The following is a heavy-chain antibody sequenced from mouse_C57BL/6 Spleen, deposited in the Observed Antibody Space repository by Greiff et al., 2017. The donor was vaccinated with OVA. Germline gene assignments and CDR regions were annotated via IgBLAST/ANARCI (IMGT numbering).Heavy chain of an antibody. V-gene: IGHV1-64*01. J-gene: IGHJ3*01. CDR1: GYTFTSYW. CDR3: ARGADGRTWFAY. Sequence: QVQLKQPGAELVKPGASVKLSCKASGYTFTSYWMHWVKQRPGQGLEWIGMIHPNSGSTNYNEKFKSKATLTVDKSSSTAYMQLSSLTSEDSAVYYCARGADGRTWFAYWGQGTLVTVSA. CDR2: IHPNSGST. D-gene: IGHD1-1*01.